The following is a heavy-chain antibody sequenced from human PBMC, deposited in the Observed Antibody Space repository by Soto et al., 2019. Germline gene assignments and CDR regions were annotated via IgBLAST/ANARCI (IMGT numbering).Heavy chain of an antibody. D-gene: IGHD4-17*01. CDR1: GGSISSGGYS. J-gene: IGHJ4*02. CDR2: IYHSGST. CDR3: ARRVDYGDYPGKYYFDY. Sequence: QLQLQESGSGLVKPSQTLSLTCAVSGGSISSGGYSWSWIRQPPGKGLEWIGYIYHSGSTYYNPSLKSRVTISVDRSKNQFSLKLSSVTAADTAVYYCARRVDYGDYPGKYYFDYWGQGTLVTVSS. V-gene: IGHV4-30-2*01.